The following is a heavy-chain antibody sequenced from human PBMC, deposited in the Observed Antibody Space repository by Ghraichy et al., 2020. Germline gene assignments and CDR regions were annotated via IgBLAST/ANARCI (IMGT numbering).Heavy chain of an antibody. CDR1: GFTFSNYA. V-gene: IGHV3-23*01. D-gene: IGHD3-22*01. J-gene: IGHJ6*02. CDR2: ISVSGATT. CDR3: AKDRYDSPRYGMDV. Sequence: RGSLRLSCAASGFTFSNYAMSWVRQAPGKGLEWVSAISVSGATTYFADSVKGRFTISRDNSKNTLYLQMNSLRAEDTAVYYCAKDRYDSPRYGMDVWGQGTTVTVSS.